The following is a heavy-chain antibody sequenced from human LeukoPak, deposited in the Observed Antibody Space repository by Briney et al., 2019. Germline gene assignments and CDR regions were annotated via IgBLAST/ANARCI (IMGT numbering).Heavy chain of an antibody. CDR2: IKGDGSST. D-gene: IGHD3-22*01. V-gene: IGHV3-74*01. J-gene: IGHJ3*02. CDR1: GFTFSSYW. Sequence: GGSLRLSCAASGFTFSSYWMHWVRHTPGKGLVWVSRIKGDGSSTSYADSVKGRFTISRDNAKNTLYLQMNSLRAEDTALYYCAKHYDSSGYYYGNAFDIWGQGTMVTVSS. CDR3: AKHYDSSGYYYGNAFDI.